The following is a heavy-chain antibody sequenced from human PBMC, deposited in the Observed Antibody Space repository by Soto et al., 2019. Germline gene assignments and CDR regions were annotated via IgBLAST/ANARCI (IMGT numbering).Heavy chain of an antibody. Sequence: EVQLVESGGGLVQPGGSRRLSCADSGFTFSSYWMHWVRQAPGKGLVWVSRINSDGGSTSYAASVKGRFTISRDNAKNTLYLQMNSLRAEDTAVYYCPRDYNWNYIIDYWGQGTLVTVSS. CDR1: GFTFSSYW. CDR3: PRDYNWNYIIDY. J-gene: IGHJ4*02. CDR2: INSDGGST. D-gene: IGHD1-7*01. V-gene: IGHV3-74*01.